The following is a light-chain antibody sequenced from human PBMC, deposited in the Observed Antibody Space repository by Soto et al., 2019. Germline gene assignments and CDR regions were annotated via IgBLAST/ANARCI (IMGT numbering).Light chain of an antibody. CDR2: EVS. J-gene: IGLJ3*02. Sequence: QSALTQPRSVSGSPGQSVTISCTGTSSDVGGYNYVSWFQQHPGKAPKLKIYEVSNRPSGVSNRFSGSKSGYTASLTISELQAEDEADYYCTSFTSSNTGVFGGGTKLTVL. CDR3: TSFTSSNTGV. V-gene: IGLV2-14*03. CDR1: SSDVGGYNY.